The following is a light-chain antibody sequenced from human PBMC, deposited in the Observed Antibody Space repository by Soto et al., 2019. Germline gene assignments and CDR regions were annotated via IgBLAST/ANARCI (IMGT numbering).Light chain of an antibody. CDR2: TVS. CDR1: QSLLDSDDGNTY. CDR3: MQRIEFPLT. V-gene: IGKV2-40*01. J-gene: IGKJ4*01. Sequence: DIVMTQTPLSLTVTPGEPASISCRSSQSLLDSDDGNTYLDWYLQKPGQSPQLLIYTVSFRASGVPDRFSGCGSGTDFTLKISRXEAEDVGVYYCMQRIEFPLTFGGGTKVDIK.